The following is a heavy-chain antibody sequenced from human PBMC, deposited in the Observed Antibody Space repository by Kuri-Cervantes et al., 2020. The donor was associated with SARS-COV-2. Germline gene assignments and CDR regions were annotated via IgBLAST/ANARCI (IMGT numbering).Heavy chain of an antibody. CDR1: RFTFNTYA. V-gene: IGHV3-23*01. CDR2: ISGSGGST. Sequence: GGSLRLSCTASRFTFNTYAMSWVRQAPGKGLEWVSAISGSGGSTYYADSVKGRFTISRDNSKNTLYLQMNSLRAEDTAVYYCAKDRLTVAGWGPPDPLYYFDYWGQGALVTVSS. D-gene: IGHD6-19*01. J-gene: IGHJ4*02. CDR3: AKDRLTVAGWGPPDPLYYFDY.